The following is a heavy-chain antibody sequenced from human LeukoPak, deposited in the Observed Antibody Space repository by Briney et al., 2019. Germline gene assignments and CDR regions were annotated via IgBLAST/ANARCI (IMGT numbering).Heavy chain of an antibody. CDR2: IHYDGSNK. V-gene: IGHV3-30*02. CDR3: ARDAQYYYDSSGYYPYYYYGMDV. CDR1: GFTFSSYG. Sequence: GGSLRLSCAASGFTFSSYGMHWVRQAPGKGLEWVTFIHYDGSNKYYADSVRGRFTISRDNSKNTLYLQMNSLRAEDTAVYYCARDAQYYYDSSGYYPYYYYGMDVWGQGTTVTVSS. D-gene: IGHD3-22*01. J-gene: IGHJ6*02.